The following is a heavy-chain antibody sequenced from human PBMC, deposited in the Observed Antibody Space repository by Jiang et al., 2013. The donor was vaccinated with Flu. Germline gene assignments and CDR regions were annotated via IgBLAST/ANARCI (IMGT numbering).Heavy chain of an antibody. J-gene: IGHJ4*02. V-gene: IGHV3-30*18. CDR3: AKDSYDPVWGTYRNRKPSLDY. CDR1: GFTFRSYG. Sequence: VQLVESGGDVVQPGKSLRLSCAAFGFTFRSYGMHWVRQAPGKGLEWVAVISFDGGTKFYADSVNGRFTISRDNSENTLFLQMNSLRAEDTAVYYCAKDSYDPVWGTYRNRKPSLDYWGQGALVTVSS. D-gene: IGHD3-16*02. CDR2: ISFDGGTK.